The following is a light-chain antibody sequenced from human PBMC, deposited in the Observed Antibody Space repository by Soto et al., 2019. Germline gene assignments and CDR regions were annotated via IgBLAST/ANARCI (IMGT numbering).Light chain of an antibody. Sequence: EVVMPQSPLSLHVTLGQPASISCRSSQSLAYIDGNTYLSWFQQRPGQSPRRLIYKVSNRESRVPDRFSGSGSGTDFTLKISRVEAEDVAVYYCLQGTHLPPYTFGQGTKLEIK. CDR1: QSLAYIDGNTY. CDR2: KVS. V-gene: IGKV2-30*01. J-gene: IGKJ2*01. CDR3: LQGTHLPPYT.